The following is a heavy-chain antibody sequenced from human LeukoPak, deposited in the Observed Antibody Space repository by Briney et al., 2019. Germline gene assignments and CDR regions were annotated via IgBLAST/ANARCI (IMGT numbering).Heavy chain of an antibody. J-gene: IGHJ4*02. CDR2: IYTSGST. CDR3: ARDLAPLPIDY. Sequence: PSETLCLTCTVSGGSISSYYWSWIRQPPGKGLEWIGRIYTSGSTNYNPSLKSRVTMSVDTSKNRYSLKLSSVTAAGTAVYYCARDLAPLPIDYWGQGTLVTASS. V-gene: IGHV4-4*07. CDR1: GGSISSYY.